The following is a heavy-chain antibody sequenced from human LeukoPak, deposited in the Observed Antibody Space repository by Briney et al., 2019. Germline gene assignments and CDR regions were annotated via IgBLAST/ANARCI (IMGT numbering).Heavy chain of an antibody. CDR2: ISSSGSAM. CDR3: ARVVYCSGGSCHIFAFDI. V-gene: IGHV3-11*01. CDR1: GFTFSDYY. D-gene: IGHD2-15*01. Sequence: PGGSLRLSCAAYGFTFSDYYMGWIRQTPGKGLEWVSYISSSGSAMFYADSVKGRFTISRDNAKNSLYLQMNSLRAEDTAVYYCARVVYCSGGSCHIFAFDIWGQGTMVTVSS. J-gene: IGHJ3*02.